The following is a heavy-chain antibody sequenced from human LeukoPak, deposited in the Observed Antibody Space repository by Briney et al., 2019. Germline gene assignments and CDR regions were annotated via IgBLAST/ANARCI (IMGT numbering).Heavy chain of an antibody. CDR2: IYYSGST. J-gene: IGHJ6*03. CDR1: GGSISSSSYY. CDR3: ARLTPLIVVVPAAIGEDMDV. Sequence: RTSETLSLTCTVSGGSISSSSYYWGWIRQPPGKGLEWIGSIYYSGSTYYNPSLKSRVTISVDTSKNQFSLKLSSVTAADTAVYYCARLTPLIVVVPAAIGEDMDVWGKGTTVTVSS. D-gene: IGHD2-2*01. V-gene: IGHV4-39*01.